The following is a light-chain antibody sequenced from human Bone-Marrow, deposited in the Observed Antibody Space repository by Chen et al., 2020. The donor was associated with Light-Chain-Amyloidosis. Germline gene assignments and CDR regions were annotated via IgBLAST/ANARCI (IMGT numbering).Light chain of an antibody. CDR2: EVT. CDR3: SSYTITNPLV. Sequence: QSALTQPASVSGSPGQSITISCTGTSSDVGGDNHVSWYQQHPDKAPKLMIYEVTNRPSWVPGRFSGSKSDNTASLAISGLQTEDEADYFCSSYTITNPLVFGSGTRVTVL. V-gene: IGLV2-14*01. J-gene: IGLJ1*01. CDR1: SSDVGGDNH.